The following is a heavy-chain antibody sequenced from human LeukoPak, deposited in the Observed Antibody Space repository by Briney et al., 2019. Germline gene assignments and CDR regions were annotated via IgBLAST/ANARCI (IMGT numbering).Heavy chain of an antibody. CDR1: GGSISSYY. CDR3: ARQIAAAGTAGFDY. V-gene: IGHV4-4*07. D-gene: IGHD6-13*01. J-gene: IGHJ4*02. CDR2: IYSSGST. Sequence: SETLSLTCTVSGGSISSYYWSWIRQPAGKGLERIGRIYSSGSTNYNPSLKSRVSMSVDTSKNQFSLKLSSVTAADTAVYYCARQIAAAGTAGFDYGGQGTLVTVSS.